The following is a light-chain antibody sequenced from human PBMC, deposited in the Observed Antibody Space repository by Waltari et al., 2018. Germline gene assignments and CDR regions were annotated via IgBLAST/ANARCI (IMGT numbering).Light chain of an antibody. Sequence: EIVLTQSPGTLSLSPGERATLSCRASQSVGSSYLAWDQQKPGQAPRLLIYGASSRATGIPDRFSGSGSGTDFTLTISRLEPEDFAVYYCQQYDTFGQGTKLEIK. V-gene: IGKV3-20*01. CDR2: GAS. J-gene: IGKJ2*01. CDR3: QQYDT. CDR1: QSVGSSY.